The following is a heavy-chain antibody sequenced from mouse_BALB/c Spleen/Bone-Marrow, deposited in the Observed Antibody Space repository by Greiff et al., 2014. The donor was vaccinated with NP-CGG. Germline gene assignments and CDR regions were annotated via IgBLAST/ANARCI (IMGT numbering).Heavy chain of an antibody. CDR3: ARGGGYGSSWFAC. D-gene: IGHD1-1*01. Sequence: VQLQQSGPELVKPGASVKMSCKASGYTFTDYVISWVKQRTGQGLEWIGEIYPGSGSTYYNEKFKGKATLTADKSSNTAYMQLSSLTSEDSAVYFCARGGGYGSSWFACWGQGTLVTVSA. J-gene: IGHJ3*01. CDR2: IYPGSGST. V-gene: IGHV1-77*01. CDR1: GYTFTDYV.